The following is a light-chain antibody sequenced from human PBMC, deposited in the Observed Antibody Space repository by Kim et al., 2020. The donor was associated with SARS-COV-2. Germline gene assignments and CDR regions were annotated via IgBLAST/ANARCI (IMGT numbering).Light chain of an antibody. Sequence: SYELTQRPSVSVSPGQTASINCSGVKLGDKYACWYQQKPGQSPVLVIYHDSKRPSGIPERFSGSNSGNTVTLTISGTQAMDEADYYCQAWDSSTAWVFGG. CDR1: KLGDKY. CDR3: QAWDSSTAWV. J-gene: IGLJ3*02. CDR2: HDS. V-gene: IGLV3-1*01.